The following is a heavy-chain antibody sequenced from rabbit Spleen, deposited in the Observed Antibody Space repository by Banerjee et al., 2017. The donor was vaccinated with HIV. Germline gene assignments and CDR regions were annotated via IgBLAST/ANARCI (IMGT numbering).Heavy chain of an antibody. J-gene: IGHJ4*01. CDR2: IAGSGSGFT. D-gene: IGHD1-1*01. CDR3: ARDTGSGHYIDAYFDL. CDR1: GFFFSSSDY. Sequence: LEESGGDLVKLGASLTLTCRASGFFFSSSDYMCWVLKAPGKGLEWIACIAGSGSGFTYSAPWAKGRFTCSKTSSTTVTLQMTSLTAAATATYFCARDTGSGHYIDAYFDLWGPGTLVTVS. V-gene: IGHV1S40*01.